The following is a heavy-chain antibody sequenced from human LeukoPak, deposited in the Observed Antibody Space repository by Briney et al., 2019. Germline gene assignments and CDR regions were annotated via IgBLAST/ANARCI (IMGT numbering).Heavy chain of an antibody. CDR1: GASISSYC. CDR3: ARGASSSWYSLWKF. V-gene: IGHV4-59*01. J-gene: IGHJ4*02. Sequence: SETLSLTCNVSGASISSYCWSWIRQPPGEGLEWIGYFYHSGGTNYNPSLKSRATISIDTSKNEVSLKLRSVTAADTAVYYCARGASSSWYSLWKFWGQGTLVTVSS. D-gene: IGHD6-13*01. CDR2: FYHSGGT.